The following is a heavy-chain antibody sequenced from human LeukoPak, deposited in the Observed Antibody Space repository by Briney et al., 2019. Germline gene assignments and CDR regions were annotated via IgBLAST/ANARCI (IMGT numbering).Heavy chain of an antibody. CDR3: ARDPLGTRPGFDY. CDR1: GFSFTSYG. CDR2: ISYDGSNK. Sequence: GGSLRLSCAASGFSFTSYGMHWVRQAPGKGLEWVAVISYDGSNKYYADSVKGRFTISRDNSKNTLYLQMNSLRVEDTAVYYCARDPLGTRPGFDYWGQGTLVTVSS. D-gene: IGHD1-1*01. V-gene: IGHV3-30*03. J-gene: IGHJ4*02.